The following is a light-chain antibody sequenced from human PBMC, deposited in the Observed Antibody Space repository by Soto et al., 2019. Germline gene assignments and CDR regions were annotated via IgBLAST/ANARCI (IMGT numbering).Light chain of an antibody. J-gene: IGLJ2*01. Sequence: SYELTQPPSVSVSPGQTASITCSGDKLGDKYACWYQQKPGQSPVLVIFQNNKRRSGIPERFSGSNSGNTATLTISGTQAVDEADYYCQAWDSTTAVFGGGTKLTVL. CDR3: QAWDSTTAV. V-gene: IGLV3-1*01. CDR2: QNN. CDR1: KLGDKY.